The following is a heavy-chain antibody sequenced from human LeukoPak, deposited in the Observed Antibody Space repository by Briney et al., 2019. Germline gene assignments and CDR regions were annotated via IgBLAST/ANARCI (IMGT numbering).Heavy chain of an antibody. Sequence: GGSLRLSCSASGFSFTDSYMNWFRLSPEKGLEWIAYITSSGATTEYADSVKGRFTISRDNARNSLYLQMNSLRPEDTALYYCATWILSTATRGDFFDYWGQGTLVTVSS. V-gene: IGHV3-11*04. J-gene: IGHJ4*02. CDR3: ATWILSTATRGDFFDY. CDR2: ITSSGATT. CDR1: GFSFTDSY. D-gene: IGHD2-15*01.